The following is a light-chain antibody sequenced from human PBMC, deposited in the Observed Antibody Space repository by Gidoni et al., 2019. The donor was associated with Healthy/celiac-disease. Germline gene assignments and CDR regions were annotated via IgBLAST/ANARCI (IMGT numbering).Light chain of an antibody. CDR3: QQYNGYWT. CDR2: DAS. CDR1: QSISSW. J-gene: IGKJ1*01. Sequence: DIQMTQSPSTLSASVGDRVTITCRASQSISSWLDWYQQKPGKAPKLLIYDASSLESGVPSRCSGSRAWTKFTLTIISRQPDEFTTYYCQQYNGYWTFGQGTKVEIK. V-gene: IGKV1-5*01.